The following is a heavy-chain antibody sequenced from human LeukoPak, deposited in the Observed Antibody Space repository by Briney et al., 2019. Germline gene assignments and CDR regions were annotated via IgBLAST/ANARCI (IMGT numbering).Heavy chain of an antibody. CDR2: INHSGST. J-gene: IGHJ6*03. CDR3: ARGPLVPAASTYYYYYYYMDV. D-gene: IGHD2-2*01. CDR1: GRSFSGYY. V-gene: IGHV4-34*01. Sequence: PSETLSLTCAVYGRSFSGYYWSWIRQPPGKGLEWIGEINHSGSTNYNPSLKSRVTISVDTSKNQFSLKLSSVTAADTAVYYCARGPLVPAASTYYYYYYYMDVWGKGTTVTVSS.